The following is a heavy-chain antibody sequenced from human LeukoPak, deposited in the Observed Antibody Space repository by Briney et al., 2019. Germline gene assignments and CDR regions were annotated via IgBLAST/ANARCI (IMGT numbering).Heavy chain of an antibody. CDR3: AKRPSDYGDYVSYFDY. CDR2: ISDDGRSK. Sequence: GGSLRLSCAASGFSPISYGMHWVRQAPGKGREWVGVISDDGRSKDYADSVKGRFTISRDNSKDTLYLQMNSLRAEDTAVYYCAKRPSDYGDYVSYFDYWGQGTLVTVSS. V-gene: IGHV3-30*18. J-gene: IGHJ4*02. CDR1: GFSPISYG. D-gene: IGHD4-17*01.